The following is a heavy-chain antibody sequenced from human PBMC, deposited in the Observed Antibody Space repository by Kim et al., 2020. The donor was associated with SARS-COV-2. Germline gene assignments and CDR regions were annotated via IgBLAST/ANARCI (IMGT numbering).Heavy chain of an antibody. Sequence: LSLTCAASGFTFSSYAMSWVRQAPGKGLEWVSAISGSGGSTYYADSVKGRFTISRDNSKNTLYLQMNSLRAEDTAVYYCAKKFYGDRDRYYWGQGTLVTVSS. J-gene: IGHJ4*02. D-gene: IGHD4-17*01. CDR3: AKKFYGDRDRYY. CDR2: ISGSGGST. CDR1: GFTFSSYA. V-gene: IGHV3-23*01.